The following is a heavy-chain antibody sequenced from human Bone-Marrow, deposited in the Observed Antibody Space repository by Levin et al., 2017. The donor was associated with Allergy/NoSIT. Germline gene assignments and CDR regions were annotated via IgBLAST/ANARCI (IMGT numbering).Heavy chain of an antibody. D-gene: IGHD1-26*01. CDR2: ISSRSTTV. CDR1: GFSFSIYY. V-gene: IGHV3-11*01. Sequence: GGSLRLSCAASGFSFSIYYMTWFRQAPGKGLEWISYISSRSTTVYYTDSVEGRFTISRDNAKNSLYLQMKSLRVDDTAVYFCARVGLDQWELPSNFLDNWGQGTLVTVSS. CDR3: ARVGLDQWELPSNFLDN. J-gene: IGHJ4*02.